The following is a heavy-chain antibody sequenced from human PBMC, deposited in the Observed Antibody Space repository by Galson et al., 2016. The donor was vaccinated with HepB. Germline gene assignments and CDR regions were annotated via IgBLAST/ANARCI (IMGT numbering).Heavy chain of an antibody. D-gene: IGHD3-22*01. CDR2: LSYGGINQ. V-gene: IGHV3-30*03. CDR3: VAEYHDSAGYHGFQY. CDR1: GLTFSSYG. J-gene: IGHJ4*02. Sequence: SLRLSCAASGLTFSSYGMHWVRQAPGKGLEWMASLSYGGINQYYADSAKGRFTISRDISKNTLYLQINTLSAEDTAIYYCVAEYHDSAGYHGFQYWGQGTLFTASS.